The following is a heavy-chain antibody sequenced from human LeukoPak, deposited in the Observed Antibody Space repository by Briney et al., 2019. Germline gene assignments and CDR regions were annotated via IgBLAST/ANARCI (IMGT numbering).Heavy chain of an antibody. CDR1: GDSVSSNSAA. Sequence: SQTLSLTCAISGDSVSSNSAAWTWIRQSPSRGLEWLGRTYSGSKWYNDYAVSVKSRITINPDTSKNQLSLQLNSVTPEDTAVYYCARSRISLAAAGTFDYWGQGTLVTVSS. V-gene: IGHV6-1*01. D-gene: IGHD6-13*01. J-gene: IGHJ4*02. CDR2: TYSGSKWYN. CDR3: ARSRISLAAAGTFDY.